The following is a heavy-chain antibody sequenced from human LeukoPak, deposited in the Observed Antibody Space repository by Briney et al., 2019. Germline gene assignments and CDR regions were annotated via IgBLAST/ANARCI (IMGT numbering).Heavy chain of an antibody. V-gene: IGHV4-59*01. CDR2: SGST. J-gene: IGHJ3*02. Sequence: SGSTNYTPSLKSRVTISVDASKNQFSLKLSSVTAADTAVYYCASLEYDFWSGYPKSEAFDIWGQGTMVTVSS. D-gene: IGHD3-3*01. CDR3: ASLEYDFWSGYPKSEAFDI.